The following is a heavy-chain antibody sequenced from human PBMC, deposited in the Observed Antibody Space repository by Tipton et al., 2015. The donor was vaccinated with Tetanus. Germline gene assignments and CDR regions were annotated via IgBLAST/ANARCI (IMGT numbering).Heavy chain of an antibody. CDR3: ARLTGHSMDVVDYYYFGTDV. J-gene: IGHJ6*02. CDR2: IYYTGST. D-gene: IGHD2-21*01. CDR1: GGSMNSYY. V-gene: IGHV4-59*01. Sequence: GLVKPSETLSLICTVSGGSMNSYYWSWIRQPPGKGLEWIGYIYYTGSTNYNPSLKSGVTISLDTSKNQFSLKLTSVSAADTAGYYCARLTGHSMDVVDYYYFGTDVWGQGTKVTVSS.